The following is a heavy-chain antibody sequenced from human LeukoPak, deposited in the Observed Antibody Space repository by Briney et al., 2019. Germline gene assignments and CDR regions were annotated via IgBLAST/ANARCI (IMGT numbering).Heavy chain of an antibody. V-gene: IGHV4-4*07. D-gene: IGHD6-6*01. CDR3: ARGMVQYSSSSRYYYYYMDV. J-gene: IGHJ6*03. Sequence: NPSETLSLTCTVSGGSISSYYWSWIRQPAGKGLEWIGRIYTSGSTNYNPSLKSRVTMSVDTSKNQFSLKLSSVTAVDTAVYYCARGMVQYSSSSRYYYYYMDVWGKGTTVTVSS. CDR2: IYTSGST. CDR1: GGSISSYY.